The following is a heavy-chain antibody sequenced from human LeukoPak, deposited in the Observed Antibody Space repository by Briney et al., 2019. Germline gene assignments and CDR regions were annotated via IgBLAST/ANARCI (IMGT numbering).Heavy chain of an antibody. Sequence: PAGGSLRLSCAASGFIFRNYWMHWVRQAPGKGLVWVARINQNGITTTYTDSVKGRFTISRDNSKNTLYLQMNSLRAEDTAVYYCAKDRDSSGYYFGGFDYWGQGTLVTVSS. V-gene: IGHV3-74*01. J-gene: IGHJ4*02. CDR1: GFIFRNYW. CDR3: AKDRDSSGYYFGGFDY. CDR2: INQNGITT. D-gene: IGHD3-22*01.